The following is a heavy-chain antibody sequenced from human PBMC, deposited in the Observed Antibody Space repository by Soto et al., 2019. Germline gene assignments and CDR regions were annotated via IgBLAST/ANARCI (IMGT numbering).Heavy chain of an antibody. CDR1: GFTFSSYG. V-gene: IGHV3-33*01. CDR3: ARDWGYDYYYAFYI. CDR2: IWYDGSNK. Sequence: QVQLVESGGGVVQPGRSLRLSCAASGFTFSSYGMHWVRQAPGKGLEWVAVIWYDGSNKYYADSVKGRFTISRDHSKNPLYLQMNSLRAEDTAVYYCARDWGYDYYYAFYIWGQGTMVTVSS. D-gene: IGHD5-12*01. J-gene: IGHJ3*02.